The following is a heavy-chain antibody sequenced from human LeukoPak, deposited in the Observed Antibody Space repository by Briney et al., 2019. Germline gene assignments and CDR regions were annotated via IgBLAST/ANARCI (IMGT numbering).Heavy chain of an antibody. D-gene: IGHD2-21*02. CDR2: IYHSGST. Sequence: ASETLSLTCAVSGGSISSSNWWSWVRQPPGKGLEWIGEIYHSGSTNYNPSLKSRVTISVDTSKNQFSLKLSSVTAADTAVYYCARRVVVTAIVGNWFDPWGQGTLVTVSS. CDR1: GGSISSSNW. J-gene: IGHJ5*02. CDR3: ARRVVVTAIVGNWFDP. V-gene: IGHV4-4*02.